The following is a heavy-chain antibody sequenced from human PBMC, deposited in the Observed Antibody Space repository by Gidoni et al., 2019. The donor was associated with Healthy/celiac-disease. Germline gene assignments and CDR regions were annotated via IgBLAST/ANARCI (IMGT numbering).Heavy chain of an antibody. V-gene: IGHV4-31*03. CDR1: GGSISSGGYS. CDR2: IYYSGST. Sequence: QVQLQESGPGLVKPSQTLSLTCTVSGGSISSGGYSWSWIRQHPGKGREWIGYIYYSGSTYYNPSLKSRVTISVDTSKNQFSLKLSSVTAADTAVYYCARPSTPYYDSSGYYAGDDAFDIWGQGTMVTVSS. J-gene: IGHJ3*02. D-gene: IGHD3-22*01. CDR3: ARPSTPYYDSSGYYAGDDAFDI.